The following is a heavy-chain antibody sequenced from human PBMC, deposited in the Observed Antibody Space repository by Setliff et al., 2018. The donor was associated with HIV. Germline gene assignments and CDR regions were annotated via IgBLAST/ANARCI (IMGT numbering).Heavy chain of an antibody. V-gene: IGHV4-39*07. Sequence: PSETLSLTCIVSGVSTISSSSSYYWGWIRQPPGKGLEWIGEIYHSGGTNYNPSLKSRVTISLDKSKNHFSLELRSVTAADTAVYYCARGPSLQTTLFDYWGQGTLVTVSS. CDR1: GVSTISSSSSYY. J-gene: IGHJ4*02. CDR2: IYHSGGT. CDR3: ARGPSLQTTLFDY.